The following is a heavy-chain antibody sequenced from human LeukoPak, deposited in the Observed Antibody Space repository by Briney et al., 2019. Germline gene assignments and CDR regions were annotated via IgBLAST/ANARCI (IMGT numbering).Heavy chain of an antibody. CDR3: ARGETSSSWSAFDY. V-gene: IGHV3-74*01. D-gene: IGHD6-13*01. CDR2: INGEATTT. Sequence: GGSLRLSCAASGFTFSTYWMHWVRQVPGKGPVWVSRINGEATTTLYADSVKGRFTISRDNVKNTVYLQMNNLRAEDTAVYYCARGETSSSWSAFDYWGQGMLVTVSS. J-gene: IGHJ4*02. CDR1: GFTFSTYW.